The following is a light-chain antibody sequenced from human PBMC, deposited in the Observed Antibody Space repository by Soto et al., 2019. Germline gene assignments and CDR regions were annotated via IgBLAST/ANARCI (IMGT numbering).Light chain of an antibody. CDR2: DAS. Sequence: ILLTQSPGTLSLSPGERATLSCRSSQSLSSSQLAWYQQKPGQAPRLLIHDASSRATGISDRFTGSGSGTDFTLTITTLEPEDFAVYYCQQYGSSPRTFGLGTKV. V-gene: IGKV3-20*01. CDR1: QSLSSSQ. J-gene: IGKJ1*01. CDR3: QQYGSSPRT.